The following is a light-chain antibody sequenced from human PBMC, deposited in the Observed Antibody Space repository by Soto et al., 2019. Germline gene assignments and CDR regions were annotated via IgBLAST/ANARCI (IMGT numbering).Light chain of an antibody. Sequence: DIRMTQSPSSLSASVGDRVIITCRASQSTSRYLNWYQQKPGKDPKVLIYAASTLQTGVPSRFSGSGSGTEFALNISSLQYEDFATYYCQQSYTIPYTFGQGTKLEIK. CDR2: AAS. V-gene: IGKV1-39*01. CDR3: QQSYTIPYT. CDR1: QSTSRY. J-gene: IGKJ2*01.